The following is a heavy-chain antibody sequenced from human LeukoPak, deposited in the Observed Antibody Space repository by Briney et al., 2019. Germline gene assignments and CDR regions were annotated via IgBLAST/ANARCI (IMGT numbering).Heavy chain of an antibody. CDR1: GGSISSYY. CDR2: IYYSGST. J-gene: IGHJ4*02. V-gene: IGHV4-59*12. Sequence: PSETLSLTCTVSGGSISSYYWSWIRQPPGKGLEWIGYIYYSGSTNYNPSLKSRDTISVDTSKNQFSLKLSSVTAADTAVYYCAKDSYFDYWGQGTLVTVSS. CDR3: AKDSYFDY.